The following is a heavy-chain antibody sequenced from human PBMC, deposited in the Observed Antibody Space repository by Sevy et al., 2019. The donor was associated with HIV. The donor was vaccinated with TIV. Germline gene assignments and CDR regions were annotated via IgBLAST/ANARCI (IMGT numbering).Heavy chain of an antibody. CDR2: IYYSGST. CDR1: GGSISSYY. V-gene: IGHV4-59*12. Sequence: SETLSLTCTVSGGSISSYYWSWIRQPPGKGLEWIGYIYYSGSTNYNPSLKSRFTISVDTSKNQFSLKLSSVTAADTAVYYCARVPLGRYDFWSGSIPYGMDVWGQGTTVTVSS. CDR3: ARVPLGRYDFWSGSIPYGMDV. D-gene: IGHD3-3*01. J-gene: IGHJ6*02.